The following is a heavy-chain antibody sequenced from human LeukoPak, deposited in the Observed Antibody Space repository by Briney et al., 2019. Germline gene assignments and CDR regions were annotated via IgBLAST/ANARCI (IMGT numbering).Heavy chain of an antibody. Sequence: GGSLRLSCAASGFAVSSNHMNWVRQAPGKGLEWVSAISGSGGSTYYADSVKGRFTISRDNSKNTLYLQMNSLRAEDTAVYYCAKLFQEEIVVVLYFDYWGQGTLVTVSS. CDR1: GFAVSSNH. CDR2: ISGSGGST. V-gene: IGHV3-23*01. CDR3: AKLFQEEIVVVLYFDY. J-gene: IGHJ4*02. D-gene: IGHD2-21*01.